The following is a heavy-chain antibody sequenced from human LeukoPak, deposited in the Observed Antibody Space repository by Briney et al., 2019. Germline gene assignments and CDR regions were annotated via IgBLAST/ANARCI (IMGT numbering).Heavy chain of an antibody. D-gene: IGHD5-18*01. CDR2: FDPEDGET. CDR3: ATGITETAMVFFFGY. CDR1: GYTLTELS. V-gene: IGHV1-24*01. J-gene: IGHJ4*02. Sequence: ASVKVSCKVSGYTLTELSMHWVRRAPGKGLEWMGGFDPEDGETIYAQKFQGRVTMTEDTSTDTAYMELSSLRSEDTAVYYCATGITETAMVFFFGYWGQGTLVTVSS.